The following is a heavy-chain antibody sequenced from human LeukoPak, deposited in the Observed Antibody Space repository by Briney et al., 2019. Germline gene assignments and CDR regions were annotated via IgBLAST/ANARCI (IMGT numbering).Heavy chain of an antibody. Sequence: GGSLTLSCAASGFTFSSYAISWVRQTPEKGLEWVSAISGSGGSTYYADSVKGRFTISRDNSKNTLYLQMNSLRAEDTAVYYCAKDIVAARPSYYYDMDVWGQGTTVTVSS. CDR2: ISGSGGST. D-gene: IGHD6-6*01. CDR3: AKDIVAARPSYYYDMDV. CDR1: GFTFSSYA. V-gene: IGHV3-23*01. J-gene: IGHJ6*02.